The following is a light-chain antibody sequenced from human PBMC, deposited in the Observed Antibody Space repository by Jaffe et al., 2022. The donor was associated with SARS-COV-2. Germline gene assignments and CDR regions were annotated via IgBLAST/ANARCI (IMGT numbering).Light chain of an antibody. J-gene: IGKJ1*01. CDR2: GTS. CDR3: QQYGTSPTWT. CDR1: QSVNSRY. V-gene: IGKV3-20*01. Sequence: EIVLTQSPGTLSLSPGERATLSCRASQSVNSRYLAWYQQKPGQSPRLLIFGTSSRATGIPDRFSGSGSGTDFTLTISRLEPEDFAVYFCQQYGTSPTWTFGQGTKVEIK.